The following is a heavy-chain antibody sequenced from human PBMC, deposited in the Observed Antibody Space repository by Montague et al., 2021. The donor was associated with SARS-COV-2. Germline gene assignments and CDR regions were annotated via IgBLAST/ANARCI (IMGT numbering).Heavy chain of an antibody. Sequence: SETLSLTCAVSGGSISSSNWCSWVRQPPGKRLELIGEIYHSGSTNYNPSLKSRATISVDKSKNQFSLKLSSVTAADTAVYYCASRGAGWFGSNPERFDHWGQGTLVTVSS. CDR1: GGSISSSNW. CDR3: ASRGAGWFGSNPERFDH. J-gene: IGHJ4*02. V-gene: IGHV4-4*02. CDR2: IYHSGST. D-gene: IGHD3-10*01.